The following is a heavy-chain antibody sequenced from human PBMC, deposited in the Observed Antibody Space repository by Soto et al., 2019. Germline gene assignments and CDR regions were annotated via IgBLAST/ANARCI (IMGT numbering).Heavy chain of an antibody. CDR2: ISPYNGNT. D-gene: IGHD5-12*01. CDR1: GYNLTSYG. J-gene: IGHJ6*02. Sequence: QVQLMQSGAEVKKPGASVRVSCKASGYNLTSYGISWVRQAPGQGREWMGWISPYNGNTNYAQKFQGRVTVTPDTSTSPAYMDLRSLRSDDTAVYYGAREWEYSGFDDDYYHYGMDVWGQGTTVTVSS. V-gene: IGHV1-18*01. CDR3: AREWEYSGFDDDYYHYGMDV.